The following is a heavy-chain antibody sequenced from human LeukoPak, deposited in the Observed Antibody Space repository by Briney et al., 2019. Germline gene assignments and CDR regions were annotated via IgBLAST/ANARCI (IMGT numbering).Heavy chain of an antibody. D-gene: IGHD3-16*02. CDR2: MNPNNGNT. J-gene: IGHJ4*02. CDR3: ARETRDDYVWGSYRYTFDY. V-gene: IGHV1-8*01. Sequence: VASVKVSCKASGYTFTSYDINWVRQATGQGLEWMGWMNPNNGNTGYAQKFQGRVTMTRNTSISTAYMELSSLRSEDTAVYYCARETRDDYVWGSYRYTFDYWGQGTLVTISS. CDR1: GYTFTSYD.